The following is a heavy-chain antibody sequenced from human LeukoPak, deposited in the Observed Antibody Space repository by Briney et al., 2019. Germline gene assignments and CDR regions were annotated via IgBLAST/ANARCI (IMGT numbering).Heavy chain of an antibody. CDR3: ARGLRFDY. CDR2: INHSGST. J-gene: IGHJ4*02. V-gene: IGHV4-34*01. D-gene: IGHD3-10*01. CDR1: GGSFSGYY. Sequence: SETLSLTCAVYGGSFSGYYWSWIRQPPGKGLEWIGEINHSGSTNYNPSLKSRVTISVDTSKNQFSLKLSSVTAADTAVYYCARGLRFDYWGQGTLVTVSS.